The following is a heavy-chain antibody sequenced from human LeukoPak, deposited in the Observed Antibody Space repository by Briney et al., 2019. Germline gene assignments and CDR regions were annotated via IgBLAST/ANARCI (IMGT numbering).Heavy chain of an antibody. CDR3: ARNSPRGYAHAFDI. V-gene: IGHV4-59*01. J-gene: IGHJ3*02. CDR2: IYYSGRT. CDR1: GGSISSYY. Sequence: KPSETLSLTCTVSGGSISSYYWSWIRQPPGKGLEWIGYIYYSGRTNYNPSLKTRVTISVDPSKNQFPLKLSSVTAADTAVYYCARNSPRGYAHAFDIWGQGTMVTVSS. D-gene: IGHD5-12*01.